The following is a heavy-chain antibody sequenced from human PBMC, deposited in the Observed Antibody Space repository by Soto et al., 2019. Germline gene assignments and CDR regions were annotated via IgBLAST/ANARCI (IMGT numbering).Heavy chain of an antibody. CDR3: AKDFLKAATGYDAFDI. J-gene: IGHJ3*02. CDR1: GFTFSSYA. CDR2: ISGSGGST. V-gene: IGHV3-23*01. D-gene: IGHD6-25*01. Sequence: GGSLRLSCAASGFTFSSYAMSWVRQAPGKGLEWVSAISGSGGSTYYADSVKGRFTISRDNSKNTLYLQMNSLRAEDTAVYYCAKDFLKAATGYDAFDIWGQGTMVTVSS.